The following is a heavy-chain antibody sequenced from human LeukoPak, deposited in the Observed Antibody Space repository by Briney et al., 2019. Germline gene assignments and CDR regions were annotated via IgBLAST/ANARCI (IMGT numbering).Heavy chain of an antibody. D-gene: IGHD6-19*01. CDR1: GGSFSGYY. V-gene: IGHV4-34*01. CDR3: ASLAVAGLSEGY. CDR2: INHSGST. Sequence: SETLSLTCAVYGGSFSGYYWSWIRQPPGKGLEWIGEINHSGSTNYNPSLKSRVTMSVDTSKNQFSLKLSSVTAADTAVYYCASLAVAGLSEGYWGQGTLVIVSS. J-gene: IGHJ4*02.